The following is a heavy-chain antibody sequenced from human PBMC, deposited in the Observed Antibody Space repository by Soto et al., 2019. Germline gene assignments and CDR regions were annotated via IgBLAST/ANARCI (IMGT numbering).Heavy chain of an antibody. J-gene: IGHJ4*02. Sequence: GGSLRLSCAASGFTFSSNSMNWVRQAPGKGLEWVSYISSSSNTIYYADSVKGRFTISRDNAKNSLYLQMNSLRDEDTAVYYCARDSLELRGYFDFWGQGTLVTVSS. CDR1: GFTFSSNS. CDR3: ARDSLELRGYFDF. D-gene: IGHD1-7*01. CDR2: ISSSSNTI. V-gene: IGHV3-48*02.